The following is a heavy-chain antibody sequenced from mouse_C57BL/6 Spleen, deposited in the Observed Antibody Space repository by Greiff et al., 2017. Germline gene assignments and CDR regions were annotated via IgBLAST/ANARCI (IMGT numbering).Heavy chain of an antibody. V-gene: IGHV2-6-1*01. CDR2: IWSDGST. Sequence: VKLMESGPGLVAPSQSLSITCTVSGFSLTSYGVHWVRQPPGKGLEWLVVIWSDGSTTYNSALKSRLILSKDNSKSQVFLKMNSLQTDDTAMYDCARHPTYGSSYGSAMDYWGQGTSVTVSS. CDR3: ARHPTYGSSYGSAMDY. D-gene: IGHD1-1*01. J-gene: IGHJ4*01. CDR1: GFSLTSYG.